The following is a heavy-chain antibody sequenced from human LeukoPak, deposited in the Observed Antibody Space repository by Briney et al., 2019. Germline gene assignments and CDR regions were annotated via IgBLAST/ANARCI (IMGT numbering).Heavy chain of an antibody. CDR1: GYSFTSYW. CDR3: ARHPPVVPPGYGAFDI. CDR2: IYPGDSDT. Sequence: GESLKISCKGSGYSFTSYWIGWVRQMPGKGLEWMGIIYPGDSDTRYSPSFQGQVTISADKSITTAYLQWRSLKASDTAIYYCARHPPVVPPGYGAFDIWGQGTMVTVSS. J-gene: IGHJ3*02. V-gene: IGHV5-51*01. D-gene: IGHD2-2*01.